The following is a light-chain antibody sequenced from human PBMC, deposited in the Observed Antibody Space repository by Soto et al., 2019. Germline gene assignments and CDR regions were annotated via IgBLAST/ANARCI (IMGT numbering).Light chain of an antibody. J-gene: IGKJ4*01. V-gene: IGKV3-15*01. CDR1: QSVFSN. Sequence: EIMMTQSPAFLSVSPGERVILSCRASQSVFSNLAWYQQKPGQAPRLLIYSASARVTGIPARFSGSGSGTEFTLTISSLQSEDFAVYYCQQYHNWPPLTFGGGTKVEIK. CDR2: SAS. CDR3: QQYHNWPPLT.